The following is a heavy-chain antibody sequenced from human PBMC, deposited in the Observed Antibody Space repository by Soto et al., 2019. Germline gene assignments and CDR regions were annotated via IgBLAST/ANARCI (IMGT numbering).Heavy chain of an antibody. Sequence: QVQLQESGPGLVKPSETLSLTCTVSGGSISSYYWSWIRQPPGKGLEWIGYIYYSGSTNYNPSLKSRVTISVDTSKNQFSLKLSSVTAADTAVYYCARDRKGSRYNWFDPWGQGTLVTVSS. CDR3: ARDRKGSRYNWFDP. D-gene: IGHD3-10*01. J-gene: IGHJ5*02. CDR1: GGSISSYY. V-gene: IGHV4-59*01. CDR2: IYYSGST.